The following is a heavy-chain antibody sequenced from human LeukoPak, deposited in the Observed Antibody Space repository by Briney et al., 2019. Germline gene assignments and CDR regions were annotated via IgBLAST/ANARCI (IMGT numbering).Heavy chain of an antibody. CDR2: ISISGGSA. D-gene: IGHD3-10*01. CDR1: GFTFSTYA. J-gene: IGHJ5*02. V-gene: IGHV3-23*01. CDR3: AKDRDLLFAHCWFDL. Sequence: GGSLRLSCAASGFTFSTYAMSWVRQAPGKGLEWVSGISISGGSAYYADSVKGQFTISRDNSKNTLYLQMNRLRAEDTAVYYCAKDRDLLFAHCWFDLWGQGSLVTVSS.